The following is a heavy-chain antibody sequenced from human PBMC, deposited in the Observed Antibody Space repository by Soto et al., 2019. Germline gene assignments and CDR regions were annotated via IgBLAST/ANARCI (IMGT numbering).Heavy chain of an antibody. D-gene: IGHD3-10*01. V-gene: IGHV1-69*02. CDR2: IIPILGIA. CDR3: ARLTAVRGVHYFDY. CDR1: GGTFSSYT. J-gene: IGHJ4*02. Sequence: SVKVSCKAAGGTFSSYTISWVRQAPGQGLEWMGRIIPILGIANYAQKFQGRVTITADKSTSTAYMELSSLRSEDTAVYYCARLTAVRGVHYFDYWGQGTLVTVSS.